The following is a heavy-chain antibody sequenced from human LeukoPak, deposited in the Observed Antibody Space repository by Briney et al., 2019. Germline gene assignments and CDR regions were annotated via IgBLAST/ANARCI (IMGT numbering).Heavy chain of an antibody. CDR3: ARGPAVAGVYYFDY. Sequence: GGSLRLSCAASGFTFSSYSMNWVRQAPGKGLEWVSSISSSSSYIYYADSVKGRFTISRDNAKNSLYLQMNSLRAEDTAVYYCARGPAVAGVYYFDYWGQGTLVTVSS. CDR1: GFTFSSYS. D-gene: IGHD6-19*01. J-gene: IGHJ4*02. V-gene: IGHV3-21*01. CDR2: ISSSSSYI.